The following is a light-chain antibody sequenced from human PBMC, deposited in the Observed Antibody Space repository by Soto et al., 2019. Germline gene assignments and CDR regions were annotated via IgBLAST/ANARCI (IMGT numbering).Light chain of an antibody. CDR2: DAS. CDR3: QQCNTYSAT. J-gene: IGKJ1*01. CDR1: QSINKC. V-gene: IGKV1-5*01. Sequence: DIQMTQSPSTLSASIGDRVTITCRASQSINKCLAWYQQKPGQAPKLLIYDASSLQSGVPSRFSGSGSGTQFTLTISTMQPDDFATYFCQQCNTYSATFAQGTKVDIK.